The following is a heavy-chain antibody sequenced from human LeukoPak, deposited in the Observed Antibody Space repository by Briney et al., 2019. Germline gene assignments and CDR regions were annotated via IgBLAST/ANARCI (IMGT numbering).Heavy chain of an antibody. V-gene: IGHV4-59*01. D-gene: IGHD5-24*01. CDR3: ARGNGYSGWFDP. J-gene: IGHJ5*02. CDR1: GGSIRSYY. CDR2: IYYSGST. Sequence: SETLSLTCTVSGGSIRSYYWSWIRQPPGKGLEWIGYIYYSGSTNYNPSLKSRVTISVDTSKNQFSLKLSSVTAADTAVYYCARGNGYSGWFDPWGQGTLVTVSS.